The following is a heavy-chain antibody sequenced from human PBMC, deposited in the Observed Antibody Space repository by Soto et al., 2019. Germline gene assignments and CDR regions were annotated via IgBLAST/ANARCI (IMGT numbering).Heavy chain of an antibody. CDR3: ARDKTGELELLPPNWFDP. D-gene: IGHD1-7*01. V-gene: IGHV3-11*01. CDR1: GLTFSDYY. CDR2: ISSSGSTI. Sequence: GGSLRLSCAASGLTFSDYYMSWIRQAPGKGLEWVSYISSSGSTIYYADSVKGRFTISRDNAKNSLYLQMNSLRAEDTAVYYCARDKTGELELLPPNWFDPWGQGTLVTVSS. J-gene: IGHJ5*02.